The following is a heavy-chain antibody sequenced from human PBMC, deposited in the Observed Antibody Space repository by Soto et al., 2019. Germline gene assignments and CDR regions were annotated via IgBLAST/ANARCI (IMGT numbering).Heavy chain of an antibody. V-gene: IGHV4-34*01. CDR2: INHSGST. Sequence: QVQLQQWGAGLLKPSETLSLTCAAYGGSFGAYYWTWIRQPPGKGLEWIGEINHSGSTNYNPSLASRVTISVDTSKNQFSLKLSSVTAADTAVYYCARGTNLRCFDWGQGTLVTVSS. CDR1: GGSFGAYY. D-gene: IGHD3-9*01. CDR3: ARGTNLRCFD. J-gene: IGHJ4*02.